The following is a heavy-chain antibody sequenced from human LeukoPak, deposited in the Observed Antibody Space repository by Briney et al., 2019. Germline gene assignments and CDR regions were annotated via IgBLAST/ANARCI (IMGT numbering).Heavy chain of an antibody. D-gene: IGHD3-10*01. CDR2: ISGSGGST. J-gene: IGHJ4*02. CDR1: GFTFSSYA. CDR3: AKDSSMVRGVITDFDY. V-gene: IGHV3-23*01. Sequence: GGSLRLSCAASGFTFSSYAMSWVRQAPGKGLEWVSAISGSGGSTYYADSVKGPFTVSRDNSKNTLYLQMNSLRAEDTAVYYCAKDSSMVRGVITDFDYWGQGTLVTVSS.